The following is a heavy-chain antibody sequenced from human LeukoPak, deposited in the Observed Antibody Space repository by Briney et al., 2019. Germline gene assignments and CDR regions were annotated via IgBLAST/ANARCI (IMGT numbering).Heavy chain of an antibody. CDR1: GGSIRTSSYY. CDR2: IYYSGTI. Sequence: ASETLSLTCTVSGGSIRTSSYYWGWIRQPPGKGLEWIASIYYSGTIYSNGSLKSRVTISVETSKNQFSLKLSSVTAADTAVYYCARVLAAAGNNWFDPWGQGTLVTVSS. V-gene: IGHV4-39*07. CDR3: ARVLAAAGNNWFDP. J-gene: IGHJ5*02. D-gene: IGHD6-13*01.